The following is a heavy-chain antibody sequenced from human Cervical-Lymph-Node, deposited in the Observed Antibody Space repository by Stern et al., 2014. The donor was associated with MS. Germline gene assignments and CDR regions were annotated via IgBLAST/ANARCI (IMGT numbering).Heavy chain of an antibody. CDR3: ATSTTKKLGD. CDR2: FYHSGNT. V-gene: IGHV4-4*02. Sequence: VQLVESGPGLVKPSGTLSLTCVVSGGSITSSNWWSWVRQPPGKGLKWIVEFYHSGNTNYTPSLKSRVTISVDASKNQFSLNLSSVTAADTAFYYCATSTTKKLGDWGQGTLVTVSS. J-gene: IGHJ4*02. D-gene: IGHD7-27*01. CDR1: GGSITSSNW.